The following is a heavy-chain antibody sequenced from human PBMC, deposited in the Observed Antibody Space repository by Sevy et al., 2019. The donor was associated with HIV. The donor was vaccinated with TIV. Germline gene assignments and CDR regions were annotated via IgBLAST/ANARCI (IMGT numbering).Heavy chain of an antibody. J-gene: IGHJ4*02. CDR1: GFTFSSYS. D-gene: IGHD6-13*01. CDR2: ISSSSSYI. CDR3: ARAGSSSSWYYFDY. Sequence: GGSLRLSCAASGFTFSSYSMNWVRQAPGKGLEWVSSISSSSSYIYYADSVKGRFTISRDNAKNSLYLQMNSLRAEVTAVYYCARAGSSSSWYYFDYWGQGTLVTVSS. V-gene: IGHV3-21*01.